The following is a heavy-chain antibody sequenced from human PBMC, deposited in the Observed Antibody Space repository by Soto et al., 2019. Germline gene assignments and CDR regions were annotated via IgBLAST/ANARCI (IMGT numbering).Heavy chain of an antibody. CDR3: ARVGGTVTSDY. CDR1: GFIFSAYG. CDR2: IYYDGNNN. D-gene: IGHD4-17*01. V-gene: IGHV3-33*01. Sequence: QVQLVESGGGVVQPGTSLRVSCVASGFIFSAYGMHWVRQAPVKGLEWVAMIYYDGNNNYYADSAKGRLTISRDNSKNTLYLQINRLRAEDTAVYYCARVGGTVTSDYWGQGTLVTVST. J-gene: IGHJ4*02.